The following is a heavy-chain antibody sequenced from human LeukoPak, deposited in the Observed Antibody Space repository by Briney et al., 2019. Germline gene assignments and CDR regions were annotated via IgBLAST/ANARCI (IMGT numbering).Heavy chain of an antibody. V-gene: IGHV1-69*04. Sequence: PGGSLRLSCAASGFTFSSYAISWVRQAPGQGLEWMGRIIPILGIANYAQKFQGRVTITADKSTSTAYMELSSLRSEDTAVYYCARAGYCSGGSCRQGGWYGMDVWGQGTTVTVSS. CDR3: ARAGYCSGGSCRQGGWYGMDV. CDR1: GFTFSSYA. J-gene: IGHJ6*02. CDR2: IIPILGIA. D-gene: IGHD2-15*01.